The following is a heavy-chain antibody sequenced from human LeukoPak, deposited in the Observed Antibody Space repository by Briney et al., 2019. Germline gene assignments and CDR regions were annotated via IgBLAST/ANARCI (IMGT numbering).Heavy chain of an antibody. D-gene: IGHD2-15*01. J-gene: IGHJ6*02. CDR3: ARMRGYCSGGSCYGDSYYGMDV. CDR2: IYSEGSK. Sequence: PGRSLRLSCAASVFTVSSYYMLWVRQAPGKGLEGVAVIYSEGSKYYAESVMGRFTIYRDNSKNTLYLQMNSIRAEYTAVYYCARMRGYCSGGSCYGDSYYGMDVWGQGSTVTVSS. CDR1: VFTVSSYY. V-gene: IGHV3-66*01.